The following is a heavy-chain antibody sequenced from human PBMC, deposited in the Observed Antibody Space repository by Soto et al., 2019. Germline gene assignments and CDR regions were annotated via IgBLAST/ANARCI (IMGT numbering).Heavy chain of an antibody. CDR2: IAGIGLNT. V-gene: IGHV3-23*01. J-gene: IGHJ4*02. Sequence: PGGSLRLSCEASGFSFSSFAMNWVRQAPGKGLEWVSAIAGIGLNTYYADSVRGRFTISRENSKSTLFLEMSSLRVEDTAVYYCAKYARIYFDGAGSHGAFDSWGQGSLVTVSS. CDR3: AKYARIYFDGAGSHGAFDS. CDR1: GFSFSSFA. D-gene: IGHD3-22*01.